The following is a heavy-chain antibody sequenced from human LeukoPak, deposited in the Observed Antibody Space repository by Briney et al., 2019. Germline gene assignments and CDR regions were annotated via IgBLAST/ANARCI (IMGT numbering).Heavy chain of an antibody. Sequence: GGSLRLTCAASGFTFSTYNMNWVRQAPGKGLEWISYISSSTSTIYYADSVKGRFTISRDNAKNSLYLQMNSLRVEDTAVYYCARVRGSGSYVDYWGQGTLVTVSS. J-gene: IGHJ4*02. V-gene: IGHV3-48*01. CDR3: ARVRGSGSYVDY. D-gene: IGHD3-10*01. CDR2: ISSSTSTI. CDR1: GFTFSTYN.